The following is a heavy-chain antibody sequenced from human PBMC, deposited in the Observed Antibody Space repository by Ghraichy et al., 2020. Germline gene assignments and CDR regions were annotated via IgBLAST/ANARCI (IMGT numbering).Heavy chain of an antibody. V-gene: IGHV3-74*01. Sequence: GGSLRLSCAASGFTFSSYWMHWVRQAPGKGLVWVSRINSDGSSTSYADSVKGRFTISRDNAKNTLYLQMNSLRAEDTAVYYCARSSGGNLYYYGMDVWGQGTTVTVSS. J-gene: IGHJ6*02. D-gene: IGHD2-15*01. CDR1: GFTFSSYW. CDR3: ARSSGGNLYYYGMDV. CDR2: INSDGSST.